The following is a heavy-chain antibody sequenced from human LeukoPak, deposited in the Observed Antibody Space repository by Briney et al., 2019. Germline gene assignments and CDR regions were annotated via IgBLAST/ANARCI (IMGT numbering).Heavy chain of an antibody. V-gene: IGHV3-21*01. CDR3: ASDRYCSGGSCYIWFDP. CDR2: ISSSSYI. Sequence: PGGSLRLSCAASGFTFSSYSMNWVRQAPGKGLEWVSSISSSSYIYYADSVKGRFTISRDNAKNSLYLQMNSLRAEDTAVYYCASDRYCSGGSCYIWFDPWGQGTLVTVSS. D-gene: IGHD2-15*01. J-gene: IGHJ5*02. CDR1: GFTFSSYS.